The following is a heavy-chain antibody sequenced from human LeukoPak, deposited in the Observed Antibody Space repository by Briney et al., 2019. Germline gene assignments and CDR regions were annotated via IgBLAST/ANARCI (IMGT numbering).Heavy chain of an antibody. CDR2: ITPILGTA. V-gene: IGHV1-69*13. CDR1: GGTFSRFT. D-gene: IGHD3-22*01. Sequence: SVKVSCKASGGTFSRFTISWVRQAPGQGFEWMGGITPILGTANFAQKFQGRVSITADESTSTAFMELSSLRSEDTAVYYCAREWGLESSGYYYAYWGQGTLVTVSS. CDR3: AREWGLESSGYYYAY. J-gene: IGHJ4*02.